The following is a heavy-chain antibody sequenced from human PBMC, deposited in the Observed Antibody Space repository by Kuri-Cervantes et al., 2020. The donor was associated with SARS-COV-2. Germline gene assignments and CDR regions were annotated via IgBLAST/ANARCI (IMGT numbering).Heavy chain of an antibody. D-gene: IGHD3-22*01. J-gene: IGHJ6*02. CDR1: GYTFTSYD. V-gene: IGHV1-69*10. CDR3: ARDGGYYYDSGNYYYYGMDV. Sequence: SVKVSCKASGYTFTSYDINWVRQATGQGLEWMGGIIPILGIANYAQKFQGRITLSTDTSTSTAFMELRSLRSDDTAVYYCARDGGYYYDSGNYYYYGMDVWGQGTTVTVSS. CDR2: IIPILGIA.